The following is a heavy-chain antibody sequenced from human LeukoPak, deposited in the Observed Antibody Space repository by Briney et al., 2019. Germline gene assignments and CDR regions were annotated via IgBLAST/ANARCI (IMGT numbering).Heavy chain of an antibody. Sequence: GGSLRLSCAASGFTFSSYAMHWARQAPGKGLEWVAVISYDGSNKYYADSVKGRFTISRDNSKNTLYLQMNSLRAEDTAVYYCARVRDYGDYVDYWGQGTLVTVSS. CDR3: ARVRDYGDYVDY. J-gene: IGHJ4*02. CDR2: ISYDGSNK. D-gene: IGHD4-17*01. V-gene: IGHV3-30*04. CDR1: GFTFSSYA.